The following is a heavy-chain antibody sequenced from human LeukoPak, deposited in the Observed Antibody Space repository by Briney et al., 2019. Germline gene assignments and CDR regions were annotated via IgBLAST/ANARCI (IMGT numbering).Heavy chain of an antibody. Sequence: ASVKVSCKASGYTFTSFDINWVRQATGQGLEWMGWMNPNTGNTGYAQKFRGRVTMTRNTSIRTAYMELSSLRSDDTAVYYCARTAVAGTSHFDYWGQGTLVTVSS. CDR3: ARTAVAGTSHFDY. D-gene: IGHD6-19*01. V-gene: IGHV1-8*01. CDR1: GYTFTSFD. J-gene: IGHJ4*02. CDR2: MNPNTGNT.